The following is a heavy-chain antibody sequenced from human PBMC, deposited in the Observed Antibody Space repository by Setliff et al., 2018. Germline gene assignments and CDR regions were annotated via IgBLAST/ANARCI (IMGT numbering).Heavy chain of an antibody. V-gene: IGHV5-51*01. CDR2: IWPGDSDT. J-gene: IGHJ1*01. D-gene: IGHD4-17*01. CDR1: GYTFSDYW. Sequence: PGESLKISCRGSGYTFSDYWIGWVRQMPGKGLEWMGLIWPGDSDTKYSPSFQGRVTISADKSINTAYLQWNSLQASDTAMYYCARRAVTAEYFQHWGHGTLVTVSS. CDR3: ARRAVTAEYFQH.